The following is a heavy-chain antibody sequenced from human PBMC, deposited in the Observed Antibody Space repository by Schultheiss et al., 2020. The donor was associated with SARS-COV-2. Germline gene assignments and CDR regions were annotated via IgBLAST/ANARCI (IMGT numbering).Heavy chain of an antibody. CDR2: IYYSGST. D-gene: IGHD3-3*01. V-gene: IGHV4-39*01. J-gene: IGHJ4*02. CDR3: ARKYPVVGLEWSR. Sequence: SETLSLTCTVSGGSISSSSYYWGWIRQPPGQGREWIGSIYYSGSTYYNPSLKSRVTISVDTSKNQFSLKLGSVTAADTAVYYCARKYPVVGLEWSRWGQGTLVTVAS. CDR1: GGSISSSSYY.